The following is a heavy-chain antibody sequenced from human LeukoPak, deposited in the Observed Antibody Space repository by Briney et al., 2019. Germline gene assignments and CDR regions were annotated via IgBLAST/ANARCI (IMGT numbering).Heavy chain of an antibody. Sequence: GASVKVSCKASGGTFSSYAISWVRQAPGQGLEWMGGIIPIFGTANYAQKFQGRVTITADESTSTAYMELSSLRSEDTAVYYCAREARGAFDIWGQGTMVTVSS. V-gene: IGHV1-69*01. CDR1: GGTFSSYA. CDR3: AREARGAFDI. CDR2: IIPIFGTA. J-gene: IGHJ3*02.